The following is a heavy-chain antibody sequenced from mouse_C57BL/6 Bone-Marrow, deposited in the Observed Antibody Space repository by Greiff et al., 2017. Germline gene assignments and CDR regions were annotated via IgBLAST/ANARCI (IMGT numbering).Heavy chain of an antibody. D-gene: IGHD2-4*01. CDR2: INPGSGGT. CDR3: ASFDYVWYFDV. V-gene: IGHV1-54*01. J-gene: IGHJ1*03. Sequence: VQLQQSGAELMKPGASVKVSCKASGYAFTNYLIEWVKQRPGQGLEWIGVINPGSGGTNYNEKFKGKATLTADKSSSTAYMQLSSLTSEDSAVYFCASFDYVWYFDVWGTGTTVTVSS. CDR1: GYAFTNYL.